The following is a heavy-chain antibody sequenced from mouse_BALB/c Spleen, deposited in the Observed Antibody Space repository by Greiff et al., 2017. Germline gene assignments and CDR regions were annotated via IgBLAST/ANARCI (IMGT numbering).Heavy chain of an antibody. CDR3: AREGGWLPYMDY. D-gene: IGHD2-3*01. CDR1: GFNIKDTY. Sequence: EVQLQQSGAELVKPGASVKLSCTASGFNIKDTYMHWVKQRPEQGLEWIGRIDPANGNTKYDPKFQGKATITAYTSSNTAYLQLSSLTSEDTAVYYCAREGGWLPYMDYWGQGTSVTVSS. V-gene: IGHV14-3*02. J-gene: IGHJ4*01. CDR2: IDPANGNT.